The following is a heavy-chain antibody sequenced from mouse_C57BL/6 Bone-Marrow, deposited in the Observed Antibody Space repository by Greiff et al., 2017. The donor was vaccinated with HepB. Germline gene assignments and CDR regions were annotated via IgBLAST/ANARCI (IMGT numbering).Heavy chain of an antibody. V-gene: IGHV1-18*01. CDR3: ARSPLTLDY. D-gene: IGHD4-1*01. J-gene: IGHJ4*01. CDR1: GFTFTDYN. Sequence: DVKLQESGPELVKPGASVKIPCKASGFTFTDYNMDWVKQSHGKSLEWIGDINPNNGGTIYNQKFKGKATLTVDKSSSTAYMELRSLTSEDTAVYYCARSPLTLDYWGQGTSVTVSS. CDR2: INPNNGGT.